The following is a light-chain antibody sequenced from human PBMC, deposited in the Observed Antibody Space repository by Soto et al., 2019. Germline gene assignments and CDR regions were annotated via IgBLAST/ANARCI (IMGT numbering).Light chain of an antibody. CDR2: GNS. Sequence: QSVLPQPHSVSGVPGQRVTISCTGSSSNIGAGYDVHWYQQLPGTAPKLLISGNSNRPSGVPDRFSGSKSGTSASLAITGLQSEDEADYYCQSYDSSLSGPVVFGGGTQLTVL. J-gene: IGLJ2*01. CDR3: QSYDSSLSGPVV. CDR1: SSNIGAGYD. V-gene: IGLV1-40*01.